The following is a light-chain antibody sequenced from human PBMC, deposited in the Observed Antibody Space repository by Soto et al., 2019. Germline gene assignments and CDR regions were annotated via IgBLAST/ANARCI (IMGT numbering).Light chain of an antibody. J-gene: IGLJ1*01. CDR2: EVN. CDR1: SCDVGGYNY. V-gene: IGLV2-8*01. CDR3: KSYEGSNIYV. Sequence: QAVLTQPPSASGSPGQSVTISCTGTSCDVGGYNYVSWYQQHPGKAPKLMIYEVNKRPSGVPDRFSGSKSGNTASLTVSGLQAEDEADYYCKSYEGSNIYVFGTGTKLTVL.